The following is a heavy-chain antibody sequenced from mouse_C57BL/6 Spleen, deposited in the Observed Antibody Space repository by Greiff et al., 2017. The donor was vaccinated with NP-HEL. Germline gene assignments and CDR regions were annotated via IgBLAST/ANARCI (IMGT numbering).Heavy chain of an antibody. J-gene: IGHJ3*01. CDR3: TTSYYGSSPFAY. D-gene: IGHD1-1*01. CDR1: GFNIKDDY. CDR2: IDPENGDT. V-gene: IGHV14-4*01. Sequence: EVQLQESGAELVRPGASVKLSCTASGFNIKDDYMHWVKQRPEQGLEWIGWIDPENGDTEYASKFQGKATITADTSSNTAYLQLSSLTSEDTAVYYCTTSYYGSSPFAYWGQGTLVTVSA.